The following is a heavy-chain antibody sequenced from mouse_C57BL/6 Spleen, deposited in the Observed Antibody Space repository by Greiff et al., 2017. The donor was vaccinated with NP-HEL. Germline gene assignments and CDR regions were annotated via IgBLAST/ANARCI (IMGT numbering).Heavy chain of an antibody. D-gene: IGHD2-10*01. Sequence: VQLQQPGAELVRPGSSVKLSCKASGYTFTSYWMDWVKQRPGQGLEWIGNIYPSDSETHYNQKFKDKATLTVDKSSSTAYMQLSSLTSEDSAVYYCARKGLLYWYFDVWGTGTTVTVSS. CDR3: ARKGLLYWYFDV. J-gene: IGHJ1*03. CDR1: GYTFTSYW. CDR2: IYPSDSET. V-gene: IGHV1-61*01.